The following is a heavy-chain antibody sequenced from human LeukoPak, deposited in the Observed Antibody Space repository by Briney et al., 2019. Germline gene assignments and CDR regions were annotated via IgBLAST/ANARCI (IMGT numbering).Heavy chain of an antibody. CDR2: IIPIFGTA. J-gene: IGHJ5*02. D-gene: IGHD3-22*01. Sequence: ASVKVSCKASGGTFSSYAISWVRQAPGQGLEWMGRIIPIFGTANYAQKFQGRVTITTDESTSTAYMEPSSLRSEDTAVYYCARGLGYDSSGYYNPWGQGTLVTVSS. V-gene: IGHV1-69*05. CDR1: GGTFSSYA. CDR3: ARGLGYDSSGYYNP.